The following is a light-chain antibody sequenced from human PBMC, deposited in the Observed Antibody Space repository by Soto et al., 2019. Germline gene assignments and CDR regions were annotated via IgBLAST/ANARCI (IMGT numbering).Light chain of an antibody. CDR3: QQTYSTPRT. V-gene: IGKV1-39*01. J-gene: IGKJ1*01. Sequence: DIKMRQSPSSQTESVGDSVTITYRAGHSIGTYLNWYQQSPGKVPKLLIYAASSLQSGVPSRFSGSGSGTDFTLTNSSLQPEDFATYYCQQTYSTPRTLGQGAKVDIK. CDR2: AAS. CDR1: HSIGTY.